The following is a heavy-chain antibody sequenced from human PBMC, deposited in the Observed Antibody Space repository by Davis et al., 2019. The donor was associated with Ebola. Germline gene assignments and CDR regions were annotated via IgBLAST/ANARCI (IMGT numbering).Heavy chain of an antibody. CDR2: IYFSGGT. V-gene: IGHV4-61*03. J-gene: IGHJ4*02. CDR3: ATERRGYSYGYGLFDD. D-gene: IGHD5-18*01. Sequence: SETLSLTCAVSSDSINSDDHSWNWLRQPPGKGLEFIGSIYFSGGTHYNPSLRSRVTMSVDTSQRHFSLKLTSVTAADTAIYYCATERRGYSYGYGLFDDWGQGTLVSVSS. CDR1: SDSINSDDHS.